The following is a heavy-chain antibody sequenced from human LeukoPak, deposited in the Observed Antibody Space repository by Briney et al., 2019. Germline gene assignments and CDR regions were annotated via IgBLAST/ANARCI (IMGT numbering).Heavy chain of an antibody. D-gene: IGHD3-9*01. CDR3: ARDRGYDILTGHYTARTDY. V-gene: IGHV1-18*04. J-gene: IGHJ4*02. CDR1: GYTFTSYG. CDR2: NSAYNGNT. Sequence: ASVKVSCKASGYTFTSYGISWVRQAPGQGLEWMGWNSAYNGNTNYAQKLQGRVTMTTDTSTSTAYMELRSLRSDDTAVYYCARDRGYDILTGHYTARTDYWGQGTLVTVSS.